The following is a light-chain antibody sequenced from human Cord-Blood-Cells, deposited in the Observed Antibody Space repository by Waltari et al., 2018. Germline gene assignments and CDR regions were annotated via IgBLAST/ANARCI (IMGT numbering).Light chain of an antibody. V-gene: IGKV1-39*01. CDR2: AAS. Sequence: DIQMTQSPSSLSASVGDRVTITCRASQSISSYLNWYQQKPGKAPKLLIYAASSLQSGVPSRFSGSGSGIDFTLTISSLQPDDFATYYCQQSYSTPYSFGQGTKLEIK. CDR3: QQSYSTPYS. CDR1: QSISSY. J-gene: IGKJ2*03.